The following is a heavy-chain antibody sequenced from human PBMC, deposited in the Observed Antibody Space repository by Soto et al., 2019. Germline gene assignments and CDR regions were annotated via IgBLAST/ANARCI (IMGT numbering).Heavy chain of an antibody. D-gene: IGHD3-10*01. CDR3: ARGRNYYGSGSYYRAIDY. CDR1: GGSFSGYY. Sequence: QVQLQESGPGLVKPSETLSLTCAVYGGSFSGYYWSWIRQPPGKGLEWIGEINHSGSTNYNPSLKSRVTISVDTSKNQFSLKLSSVTAADTAVYYCARGRNYYGSGSYYRAIDYWGQGTLVTVSS. V-gene: IGHV4-34*01. J-gene: IGHJ4*02. CDR2: INHSGST.